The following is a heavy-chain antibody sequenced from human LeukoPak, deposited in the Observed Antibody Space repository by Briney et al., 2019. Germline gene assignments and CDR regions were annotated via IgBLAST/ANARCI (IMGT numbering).Heavy chain of an antibody. CDR1: GFTFSGSA. V-gene: IGHV3-73*01. CDR2: IRSKANSYAT. J-gene: IGHJ4*03. Sequence: GGSVRLSCAASGFTFSGSAMHWVRQASGKGLEWVGRIRSKANSYATAYAASVKGRVTISRDDSKNTAYLQMNSLKTEDTAVYYCTRTIIGTTTPFGYWGHGIPVTVSS. D-gene: IGHD1-7*01. CDR3: TRTIIGTTTPFGY.